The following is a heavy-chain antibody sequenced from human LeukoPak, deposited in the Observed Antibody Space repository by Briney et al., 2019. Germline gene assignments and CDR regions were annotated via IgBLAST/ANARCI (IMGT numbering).Heavy chain of an antibody. Sequence: ASVTVSCKASGYTFTSYGISWVRQAPGQGLEWMGWISAYNGNTNYAQKLQGRVTMTTDTSTSTAYMELRSLRSDDTAVYYCARDRRGPMVRGVISGVDVWGKGTTVTVSS. CDR2: ISAYNGNT. CDR1: GYTFTSYG. V-gene: IGHV1-18*04. CDR3: ARDRRGPMVRGVISGVDV. J-gene: IGHJ6*04. D-gene: IGHD3-10*01.